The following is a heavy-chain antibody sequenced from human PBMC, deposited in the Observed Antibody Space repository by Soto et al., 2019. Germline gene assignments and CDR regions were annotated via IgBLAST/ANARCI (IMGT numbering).Heavy chain of an antibody. CDR1: GFIFSRYS. CDR3: ARAQGSGYDPNWFDP. D-gene: IGHD5-12*01. V-gene: IGHV3-21*01. CDR2: IGTSGSYI. J-gene: IGHJ5*02. Sequence: PWGSLRLSCAVSGFIFSRYSMNWVRQAPGKGLEWVSSIGTSGSYIYYADSVKGRFTISRDNAKNSLYLQMNSLRAEDTAVYYCARAQGSGYDPNWFDPWGQGTLVNVSS.